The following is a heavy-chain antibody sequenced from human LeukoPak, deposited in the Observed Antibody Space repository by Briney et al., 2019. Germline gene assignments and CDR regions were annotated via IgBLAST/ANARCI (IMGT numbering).Heavy chain of an antibody. Sequence: GGSLRLSCAASGFTFSTYAMHWVRQAPGKGLEWVAVISYDGTNKYYADSVKGRFTISRDNSKNTLYLQMNSLRAEDTAAYYCARVSVRVVVTSEPVDYWGQGTLVTVSS. CDR1: GFTFSTYA. D-gene: IGHD2-21*02. J-gene: IGHJ4*02. CDR3: ARVSVRVVVTSEPVDY. V-gene: IGHV3-30*04. CDR2: ISYDGTNK.